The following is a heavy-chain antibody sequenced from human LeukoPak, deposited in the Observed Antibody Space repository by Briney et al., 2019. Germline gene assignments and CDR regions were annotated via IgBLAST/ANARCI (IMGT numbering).Heavy chain of an antibody. CDR2: ISGSGGST. D-gene: IGHD3-22*01. J-gene: IGHJ4*02. Sequence: GGSLRLSCTASGFTFSSYGMSWVRQAPGKGLEWVSAISGSGGSTHYADSVRGRFTISRDNSKNTLYVQMNSLRVEDTAVYYCAKEDIFDYYDSSGYYLDYWGQGTLVTVSS. CDR3: AKEDIFDYYDSSGYYLDY. CDR1: GFTFSSYG. V-gene: IGHV3-23*01.